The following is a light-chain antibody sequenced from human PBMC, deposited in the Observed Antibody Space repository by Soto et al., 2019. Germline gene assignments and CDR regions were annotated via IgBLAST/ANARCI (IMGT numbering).Light chain of an antibody. CDR1: SSDVGGYNF. CDR2: EVS. J-gene: IGLJ3*02. V-gene: IGLV2-14*01. Sequence: QSALTQPASVSGSPGQSITISCTGTSSDVGGYNFVSWYQQHPGKAPRLIIYEVSSRPSGVSYRFSGSKSGNTASLTISGLQAEDEANYSCSSYTLRKTLLLFGGGT. CDR3: SSYTLRKTLLL.